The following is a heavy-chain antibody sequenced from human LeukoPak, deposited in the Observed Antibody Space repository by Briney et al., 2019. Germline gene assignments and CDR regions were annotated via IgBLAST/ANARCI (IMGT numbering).Heavy chain of an antibody. CDR2: ISTDGSIT. J-gene: IGHJ4*02. D-gene: IGHD1-26*01. V-gene: IGHV3-74*01. CDR1: GFTFSAYW. Sequence: PGGSLRLFCAASGFTFSAYWMHWVRQAPGKGLVWVSRISTDGSITTYADSAKGRFTISRDNAKNTLYLQMNSLRAEDTAVYYCTRDSGAGDYWGQGTLVTVSS. CDR3: TRDSGAGDY.